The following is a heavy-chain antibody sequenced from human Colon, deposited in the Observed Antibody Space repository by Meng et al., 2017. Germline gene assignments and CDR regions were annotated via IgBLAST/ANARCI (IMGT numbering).Heavy chain of an antibody. V-gene: IGHV3-53*01. CDR1: GFTVSTNY. J-gene: IGHJ4*02. CDR2: IYSDCRT. Sequence: GGSLRLSCAASGFTVSTNYMTWVRQAPGKGLEWVSVIYSDCRTYYGDSVKGRFTISRDNSKNTLYLQMNSLRVEDTAVYYCARDSSGGGDCLEDRGQGTLVTVSS. D-gene: IGHD2-21*02. CDR3: ARDSSGGGDCLED.